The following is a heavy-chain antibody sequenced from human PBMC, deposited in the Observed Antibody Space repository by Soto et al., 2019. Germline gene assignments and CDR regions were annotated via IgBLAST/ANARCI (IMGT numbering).Heavy chain of an antibody. Sequence: GGSLRLSCAASGFTFDDYAMHWVRQAPGKGLEWVSGISWNSGSIGYADSVKGRFTISRDNAKNSLYLQMNSLRAEDTALYYCAKPLGGGSSWYEVGEDDAFDIWGQGTMVTVSS. CDR3: AKPLGGGSSWYEVGEDDAFDI. D-gene: IGHD6-13*01. J-gene: IGHJ3*02. V-gene: IGHV3-9*01. CDR1: GFTFDDYA. CDR2: ISWNSGSI.